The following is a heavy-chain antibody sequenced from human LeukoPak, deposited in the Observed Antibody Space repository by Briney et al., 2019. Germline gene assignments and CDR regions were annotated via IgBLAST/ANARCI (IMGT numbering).Heavy chain of an antibody. CDR1: GDTFTSYG. J-gene: IGHJ6*03. V-gene: IGHV1-18*01. D-gene: IGHD6-6*01. Sequence: ASVKVPCKACGDTFTSYGISWVRQAPGQGLEWMGWISDYNGNTNYAQKLQGRVTMTSDTSTSTAYMELRSLGSDDTAVYYCPRATLSSSQRYYYYYMDVWGKGATVTVPS. CDR2: ISDYNGNT. CDR3: PRATLSSSQRYYYYYMDV.